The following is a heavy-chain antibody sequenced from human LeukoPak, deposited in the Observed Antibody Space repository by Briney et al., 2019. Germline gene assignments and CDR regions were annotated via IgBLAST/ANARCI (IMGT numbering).Heavy chain of an antibody. CDR2: IYSGGST. CDR1: GFTVSSSY. Sequence: GGSLRLTCAASGFTVSSSYMNWVRQAPGEGLEWVSVIYSGGSTYYADSVNGRFTISRDNSKNTLYLQMNSLRAEDTAVYYCAKDQGLYNDWGQGTLVTVSS. V-gene: IGHV3-66*01. D-gene: IGHD1-14*01. J-gene: IGHJ4*02. CDR3: AKDQGLYND.